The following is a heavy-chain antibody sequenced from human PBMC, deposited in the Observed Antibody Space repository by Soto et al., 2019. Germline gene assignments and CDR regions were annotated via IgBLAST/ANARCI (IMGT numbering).Heavy chain of an antibody. CDR2: ISYDGSNK. CDR3: ARDLGTPVTRGSGYGMDV. V-gene: IGHV3-30-3*01. J-gene: IGHJ6*02. CDR1: GFTFSSYA. Sequence: QVQLVESGGGVVQPGRSLRLSCAASGFTFSSYAMHWVRQAPGKGLEWVAVISYDGSNKYYADSVKGRFTISRDNSKNTLYLQMHRLTAEDTAVYYCARDLGTPVTRGSGYGMDVWGQGTTVTVSS. D-gene: IGHD4-17*01.